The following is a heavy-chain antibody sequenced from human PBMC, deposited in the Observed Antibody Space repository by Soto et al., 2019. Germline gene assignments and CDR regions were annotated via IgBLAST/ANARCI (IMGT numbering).Heavy chain of an antibody. V-gene: IGHV6-1*01. J-gene: IGHJ3*02. CDR1: GDSVSNSGVA. Sequence: TLSLTCAISGDSVSNSGVAWNWIRQSPSRGLEWLGRTYYRSKWSNDYAVSVRSRITINPDTYKNHFSLQLNSVTPEDTAVYYCARGKYSSFDIWGQGTTVTVSS. D-gene: IGHD6-13*01. CDR3: ARGKYSSFDI. CDR2: TYYRSKWSN.